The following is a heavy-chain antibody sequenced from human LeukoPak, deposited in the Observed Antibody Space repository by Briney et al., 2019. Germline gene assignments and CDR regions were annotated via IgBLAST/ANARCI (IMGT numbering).Heavy chain of an antibody. J-gene: IGHJ4*02. D-gene: IGHD3-10*01. CDR3: ARGLHHYYYGSGSSTF. Sequence: GASVKVSCKASGYTFTSYDINWVRQATGQGLEWMGWMNPNSGNTGYAQKFQGRVTMTRNTSISTAYMELSSLRSEDTAVYYCARGLHHYYYGSGSSTFWGQGTLVTVSS. CDR2: MNPNSGNT. CDR1: GYTFTSYD. V-gene: IGHV1-8*01.